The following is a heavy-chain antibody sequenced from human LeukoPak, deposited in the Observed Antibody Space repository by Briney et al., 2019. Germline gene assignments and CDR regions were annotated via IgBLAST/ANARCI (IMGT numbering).Heavy chain of an antibody. Sequence: SETLSLTCTVSAGSISNYYWSWIRQPPGKGLEWIGYIYYSGSTNYNPSFTSRVTMSVDRSRNQFSLKLTSVTAADTAVYYCARQKWEQQGRDYYFNGLDVWGPGTTVIVSS. D-gene: IGHD1/OR15-1a*01. V-gene: IGHV4-59*08. CDR2: IYYSGST. CDR1: AGSISNYY. CDR3: ARQKWEQQGRDYYFNGLDV. J-gene: IGHJ6*02.